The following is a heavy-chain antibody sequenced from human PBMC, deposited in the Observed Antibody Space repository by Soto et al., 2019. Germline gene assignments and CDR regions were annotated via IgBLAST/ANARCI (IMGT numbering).Heavy chain of an antibody. CDR3: ERDLFDY. V-gene: IGHV3-7*01. J-gene: IGHJ4*02. Sequence: GSLRLSCAASGFTFSNYWMNWVRQAPGKGLEWVANINEDGSEKYYVDSAKGRFTISRDNAKNSLYLQMTSLRAEDTAVYYCERDLFDYWGQGNLVTVSS. CDR2: INEDGSEK. CDR1: GFTFSNYW.